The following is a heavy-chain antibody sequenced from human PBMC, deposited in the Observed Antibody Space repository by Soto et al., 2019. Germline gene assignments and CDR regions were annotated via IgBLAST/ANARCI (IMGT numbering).Heavy chain of an antibody. Sequence: XETLSLPFTVSGASISADYWNWIRQPAGKGLEWIGRFYTSGSTNYNPSLKSRVRMSVDTSQSQMSLSLTSVTAADTAVYYCARGGIQLSYAFDDWGQGILVTVSS. D-gene: IGHD3-10*01. CDR2: FYTSGST. CDR3: ARGGIQLSYAFDD. CDR1: GASISADY. V-gene: IGHV4-4*07. J-gene: IGHJ4*02.